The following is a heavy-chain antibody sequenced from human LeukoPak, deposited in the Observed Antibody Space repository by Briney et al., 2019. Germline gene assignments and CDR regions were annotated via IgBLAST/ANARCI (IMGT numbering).Heavy chain of an antibody. CDR1: GYSLSSGSF. V-gene: IGHV4-38-2*01. CDR3: ARSLIAVGTPDFDY. D-gene: IGHD6-19*01. Sequence: SETLSLTCAVSGYSLSSGSFWGWIRQPPGKGLEWIGSIYHSGSTYFNSSLKSRVTISVDTSENQFSLNLTSVTAADTAVYYCARSLIAVGTPDFDYWGQGTLVTVSS. J-gene: IGHJ4*02. CDR2: IYHSGST.